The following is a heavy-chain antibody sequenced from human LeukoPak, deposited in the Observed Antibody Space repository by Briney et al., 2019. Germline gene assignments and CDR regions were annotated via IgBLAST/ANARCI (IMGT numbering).Heavy chain of an antibody. J-gene: IGHJ6*02. CDR1: GFTFSSYW. CDR2: IKQDGSEK. CDR3: ARDGQGIGAFGYLKGMDV. D-gene: IGHD6-13*01. Sequence: GGSLRLSCAASGFTFSSYWMSWVRQAPGKGLEWVANIKQDGSEKYSVDSVKGRFTISRDNAKNFLYLQMNSLRVEDTAVYYCARDGQGIGAFGYLKGMDVWGQGSRVTVSS. V-gene: IGHV3-7*01.